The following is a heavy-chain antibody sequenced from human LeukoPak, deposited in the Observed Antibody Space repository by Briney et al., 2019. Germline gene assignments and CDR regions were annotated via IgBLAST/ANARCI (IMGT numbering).Heavy chain of an antibody. CDR3: AKSLSPVLGARGYFDY. J-gene: IGHJ4*02. CDR2: IDGNGAKT. D-gene: IGHD1-26*01. V-gene: IGHV3-23*01. CDR1: GFSFSTYG. Sequence: GGSLRLSCVASGFSFSTYGMSWVRQAPGKGLEWLSAIDGNGAKTFYADSGKGRFTISRDNSKNTLYLQMNSLRAEDTAVYYCAKSLSPVLGARGYFDYWGQGALVTVSS.